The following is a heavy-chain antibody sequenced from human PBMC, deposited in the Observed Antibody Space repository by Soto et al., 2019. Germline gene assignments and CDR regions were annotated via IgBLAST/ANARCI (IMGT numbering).Heavy chain of an antibody. Sequence: QVQLVESGGGVVHPGTSVRLSCAASGFTFSSFGMHWVRQPPGKGLEWVAVTSSEGYNINYADSVKGRFTISRDNSKNTLFLQMNSLRAEDTAVYFCAKKLPGPYHALFDHCGQGALVTVSA. CDR1: GFTFSSFG. D-gene: IGHD2-15*01. V-gene: IGHV3-30*18. CDR2: TSSEGYNI. CDR3: AKKLPGPYHALFDH. J-gene: IGHJ4*02.